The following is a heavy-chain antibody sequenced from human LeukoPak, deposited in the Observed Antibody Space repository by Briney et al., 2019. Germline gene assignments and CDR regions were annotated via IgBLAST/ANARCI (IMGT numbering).Heavy chain of an antibody. D-gene: IGHD3-22*01. V-gene: IGHV3-9*01. J-gene: IGHJ4*02. CDR2: ISWNSGSI. Sequence: GRSLRLYCAASGFTFDDYAMHWVRQAPGKGLEWVSDISWNSGSIGYADSVKGRFTISRDNAKNSLYLQMNSLRAEDTALYYCAKDIGIGYDSSGYHYWGQGTLVTVSS. CDR1: GFTFDDYA. CDR3: AKDIGIGYDSSGYHY.